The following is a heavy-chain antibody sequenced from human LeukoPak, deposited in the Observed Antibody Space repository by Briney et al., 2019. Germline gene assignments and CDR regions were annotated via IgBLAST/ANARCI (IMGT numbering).Heavy chain of an antibody. J-gene: IGHJ4*02. D-gene: IGHD1-14*01. CDR2: INWNGVST. V-gene: IGHV3-20*04. Sequence: GGSLRLSCAASGFTFDDYGTSWVRQVPGKGLGWVSGINWNGVSTGYADSVKGRFTISRDNAKNSLYLQMNSLRAEDTALYYCARERYGHYFDYWGQGTLVTVSS. CDR3: ARERYGHYFDY. CDR1: GFTFDDYG.